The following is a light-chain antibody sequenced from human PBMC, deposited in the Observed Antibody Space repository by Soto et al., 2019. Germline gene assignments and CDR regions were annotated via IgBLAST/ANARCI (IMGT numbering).Light chain of an antibody. CDR2: DVS. J-gene: IGLJ2*01. Sequence: QSALTQPASVSGSPGQSITISCTGTSSDVGGYNYVSWYQQHPGKAPKLMIYDVSNRPSGVSNRFSGSKSGNTASLTISGLQAEDEADYYCSSYTSSITLLVFGRGTQLTVL. V-gene: IGLV2-14*01. CDR1: SSDVGGYNY. CDR3: SSYTSSITLLV.